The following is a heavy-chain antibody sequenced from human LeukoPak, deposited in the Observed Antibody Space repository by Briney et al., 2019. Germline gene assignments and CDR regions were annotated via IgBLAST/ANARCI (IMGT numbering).Heavy chain of an antibody. CDR2: IFYSGST. CDR1: GGSISGGRYY. CDR3: ARHRAPSSGGYDNDNWFDP. J-gene: IGHJ5*02. Sequence: SETLSLTCTVSGGSISGGRYYWNWIRQHPGKGLEWIGYIFYSGSTYYNPSLKSRVTISLDTSKNQFSLKLNSVTVADTAVYYCARHRAPSSGGYDNDNWFDPWGQGTLVTVSS. D-gene: IGHD5-12*01. V-gene: IGHV4-31*03.